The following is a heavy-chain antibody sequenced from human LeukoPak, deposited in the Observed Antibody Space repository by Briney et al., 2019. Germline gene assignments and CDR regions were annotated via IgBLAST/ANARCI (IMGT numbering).Heavy chain of an antibody. Sequence: SETLSLTCAVYGGSFSGYYWSWIRQPPGKGLEWIGEINHSGSTNYNPSLKSRVTISIDTSKNQFSLKLSSVTAADTAVYYCARLGSGSYYYYFDYWGQGTLVTVSS. D-gene: IGHD3-10*01. CDR3: ARLGSGSYYYYFDY. CDR2: INHSGST. CDR1: GGSFSGYY. V-gene: IGHV4-34*01. J-gene: IGHJ4*02.